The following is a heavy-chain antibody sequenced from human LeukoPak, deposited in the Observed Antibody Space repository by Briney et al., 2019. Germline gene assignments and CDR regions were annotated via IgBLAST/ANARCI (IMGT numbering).Heavy chain of an antibody. D-gene: IGHD6-19*01. CDR3: ARVENFSSGWYYLDY. J-gene: IGHJ4*02. Sequence: SVKVSCKASGGTFSSYAISWVRQAPGQGLEWMGGIIPIFGTANYAQKFQGRVTITADKSTSTAYMELSSLRSEDTAVYYCARVENFSSGWYYLDYWGQGTLVTVSS. CDR2: IIPIFGTA. CDR1: GGTFSSYA. V-gene: IGHV1-69*06.